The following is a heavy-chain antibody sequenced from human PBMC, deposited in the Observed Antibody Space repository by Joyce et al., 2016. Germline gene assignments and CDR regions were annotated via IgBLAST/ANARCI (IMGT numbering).Heavy chain of an antibody. V-gene: IGHV5-10-1*03. CDR2: IDPSHSYT. CDR3: VRLSTSSWYGHFDC. Sequence: VQLVQSGAEVKKPGESLRIYCKGSGYNFTTYWLTWVRQMPGKGLDWMVRIDPSHSYTNYNPSFQGLVSISADKTITTAYLQWNTLKSSDTAMYYCVRLSTSSWYGHFDCWGLGTLVTVSS. J-gene: IGHJ4*02. CDR1: GYNFTTYW. D-gene: IGHD6-13*01.